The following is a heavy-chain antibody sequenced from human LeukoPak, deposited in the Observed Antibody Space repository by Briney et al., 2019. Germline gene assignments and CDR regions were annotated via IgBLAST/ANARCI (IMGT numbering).Heavy chain of an antibody. D-gene: IGHD5-12*01. CDR1: GYTFTGYY. CDR3: ATAVLYGGNDFDY. V-gene: IGHV1-2*02. Sequence: ASVKVPCKASGYTFTGYYMHWVRQAPGQGLEGLGWINPNSGVTKFAQRFQGRVTMTRDTSTSTAYLDLSSLRSDDTAVYYCATAVLYGGNDFDYWGQGTLVTVSS. CDR2: INPNSGVT. J-gene: IGHJ4*02.